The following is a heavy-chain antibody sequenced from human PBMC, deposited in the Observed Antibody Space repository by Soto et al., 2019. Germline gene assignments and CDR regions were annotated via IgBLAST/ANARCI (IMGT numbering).Heavy chain of an antibody. D-gene: IGHD3-3*01. CDR3: ARAKDYDFWSGYYKGGYYYYYYMDV. CDR1: GFTVSSNY. V-gene: IGHV3-53*04. CDR2: IYSGGST. J-gene: IGHJ6*03. Sequence: GGSLRLSCAASGFTVSSNYMSWVRQAPGKGLEWVSVIYSGGSTYYADSVKGRFTISRHNSKNTLYLQMNSLRAEDTAVYYCARAKDYDFWSGYYKGGYYYYYYMDVWGKGTTVTVSS.